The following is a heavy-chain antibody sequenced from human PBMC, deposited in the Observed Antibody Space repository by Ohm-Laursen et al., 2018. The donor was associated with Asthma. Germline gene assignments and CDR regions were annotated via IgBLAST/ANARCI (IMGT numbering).Heavy chain of an antibody. D-gene: IGHD3-22*01. V-gene: IGHV4-31*03. CDR2: MYYSGTT. J-gene: IGHJ4*02. CDR3: ARGVEYDYDSTGYYLDH. CDR1: GDSISNGGYY. Sequence: TLPLTCTVSGDSISNGGYYWSWIRQHPGKGLEWIGYMYYSGTTYYNPSLNSRVAILVDTSKNQFSLKVNSVTAADTAVYYCARGVEYDYDSTGYYLDHWGQGTLVTVSS.